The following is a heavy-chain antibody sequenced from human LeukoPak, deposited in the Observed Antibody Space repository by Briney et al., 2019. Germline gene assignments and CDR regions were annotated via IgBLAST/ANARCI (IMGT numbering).Heavy chain of an antibody. CDR2: IYYSGSI. Sequence: SETLSLTCTVSGGSISSSSYYWGWIRQPPGKGLEWLGSIYYSGSIYYNPSLKSRVTLSVDTSKNQFSLKLSSVTAADTAVYYCARHQRGDYQLRPQDYWGQGALVTVSS. CDR3: ARHQRGDYQLRPQDY. J-gene: IGHJ4*02. CDR1: GGSISSSSYY. D-gene: IGHD4/OR15-4a*01. V-gene: IGHV4-39*01.